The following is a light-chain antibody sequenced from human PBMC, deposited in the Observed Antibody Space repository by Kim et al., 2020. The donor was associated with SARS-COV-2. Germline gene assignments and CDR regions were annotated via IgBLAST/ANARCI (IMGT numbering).Light chain of an antibody. CDR2: AAS. Sequence: DIQMTQSPSSLSASVGDRVTITCRASQSISSYLNWYQQKPGKAPQLLIYAASRLQSGVPSRFSGSGSGTDFTLSISSLQPEDFVTYYCQQSYSSPITFGQGTRLEIK. CDR3: QQSYSSPIT. CDR1: QSISSY. J-gene: IGKJ5*01. V-gene: IGKV1-39*01.